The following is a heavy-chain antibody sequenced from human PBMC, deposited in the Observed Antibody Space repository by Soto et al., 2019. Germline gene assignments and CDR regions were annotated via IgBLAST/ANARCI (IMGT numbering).Heavy chain of an antibody. CDR2: IKSKTDGGTT. Sequence: GGSLILSCAASGFTFRDYDRSWVRQAPGKGLEWVGRIKSKTDGGTTDYAAPVKGRFTISRDDSKNTLYLQMNSLKTEDTAVYYCTTDSLSAPMGTSCYRYWGQGTLVTVSS. J-gene: IGHJ4*02. D-gene: IGHD2-2*01. CDR1: GFTFRDYD. CDR3: TTDSLSAPMGTSCYRY. V-gene: IGHV3-15*01.